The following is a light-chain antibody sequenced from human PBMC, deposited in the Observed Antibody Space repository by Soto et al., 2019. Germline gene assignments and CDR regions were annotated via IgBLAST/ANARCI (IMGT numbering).Light chain of an antibody. J-gene: IGKJ1*01. CDR1: QGIGDT. V-gene: IGKV3-15*01. Sequence: EVVMRQSPATPSFSPGEGATLSCRASQGIGDTLAWYQHKPGQTPRLLIYDTSTRATGVPTRFSGSRSGADCTLTISRLETGDGSVYYCQQYGDSPRSFGQGTKVDIK. CDR2: DTS. CDR3: QQYGDSPRS.